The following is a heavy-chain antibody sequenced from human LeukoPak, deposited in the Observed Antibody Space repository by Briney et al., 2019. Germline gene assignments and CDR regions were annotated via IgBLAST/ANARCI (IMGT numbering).Heavy chain of an antibody. CDR3: ARDRGYCSSTSCYGWFDP. CDR1: GGTFSSYA. V-gene: IGHV1-69*13. Sequence: EASVKVSCKASGGTFSSYAISWVRQAPGQGLEWMGGIIPIFGTANYAQKFQGRVTITADESTSTAYMELSSLRSEDTAVYYCARDRGYCSSTSCYGWFDPWGQGTLVTVSS. CDR2: IIPIFGTA. J-gene: IGHJ5*02. D-gene: IGHD2-2*01.